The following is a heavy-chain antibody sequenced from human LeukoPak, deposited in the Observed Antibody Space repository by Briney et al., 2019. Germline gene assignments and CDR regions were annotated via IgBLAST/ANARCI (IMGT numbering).Heavy chain of an antibody. J-gene: IGHJ6*02. CDR1: GFTFSSYW. D-gene: IGHD2-15*01. CDR2: IKTDGSEK. V-gene: IGHV3-7*03. CDR3: ARDWVVAATSDYYYGMDV. Sequence: GGSLRLSCEASGFTFSSYWMSWVRQAPGKGLEWVANIKTDGSEKYYVDSVKGRFTISRDNAKNSLYLQMNSLRAEDTAVYYCARDWVVAATSDYYYGMDVWGQGTTVTVSS.